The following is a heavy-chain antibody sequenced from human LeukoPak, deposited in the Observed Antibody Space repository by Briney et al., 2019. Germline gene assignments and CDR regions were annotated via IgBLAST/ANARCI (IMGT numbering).Heavy chain of an antibody. J-gene: IGHJ4*02. Sequence: GGSLRLSCAASGFTFSTYWMTWVRLAPGKGPEWVANIKEDGSATYYVDSVKGRFTISRDNAKKSLYLQMNSLRAEDTAVYYCARDSSGYLAYDSWGQGTLVTVSS. CDR2: IKEDGSAT. D-gene: IGHD6-6*01. CDR1: GFTFSTYW. CDR3: ARDSSGYLAYDS. V-gene: IGHV3-7*04.